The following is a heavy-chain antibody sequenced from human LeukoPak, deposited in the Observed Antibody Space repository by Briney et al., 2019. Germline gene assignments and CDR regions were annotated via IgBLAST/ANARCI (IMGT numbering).Heavy chain of an antibody. CDR3: ARDLYYYDSSGYPLP. CDR1: GYTFTGYY. CDR2: INPNSGGT. J-gene: IGHJ5*02. V-gene: IGHV1-2*02. D-gene: IGHD3-22*01. Sequence: ASVKVSCKASGYTFTGYYMHWVRQAPGQGLEWMGWINPNSGGTNYAQQFQGRVTMTRDTSISTAYTELSRLRSDDTAVYYCARDLYYYDSSGYPLPWGQGTLVTVSS.